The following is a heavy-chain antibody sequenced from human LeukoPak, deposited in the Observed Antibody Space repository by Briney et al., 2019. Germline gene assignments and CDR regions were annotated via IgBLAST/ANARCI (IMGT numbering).Heavy chain of an antibody. Sequence: RGTLRLSCAASGFTFSSYGMSWVRQAPGRGLEWVSCISSSGDIVYYADSVKGRFTVSRDHAKNSLYLQMNSLRAGDTAVYYCARNLDVWGQGTLVTVSS. D-gene: IGHD1-1*01. V-gene: IGHV3-48*04. J-gene: IGHJ4*02. CDR3: ARNLDV. CDR1: GFTFSSYG. CDR2: ISSSGDIV.